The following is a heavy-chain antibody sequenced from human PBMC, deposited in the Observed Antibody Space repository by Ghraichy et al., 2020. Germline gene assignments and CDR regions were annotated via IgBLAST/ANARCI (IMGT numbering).Heavy chain of an antibody. J-gene: IGHJ4*02. CDR1: GGSISSYY. Sequence: ESLNITCTVSGGSISSYYWSWIRQPPGKGLEWIGYIYYSGSTNYNPSLKSRVTISVDTSKNQFSLKLSSVTAADTAVYYCARGYDILTGYYGLDYWGQGTLVTVSS. D-gene: IGHD3-9*01. CDR2: IYYSGST. V-gene: IGHV4-59*01. CDR3: ARGYDILTGYYGLDY.